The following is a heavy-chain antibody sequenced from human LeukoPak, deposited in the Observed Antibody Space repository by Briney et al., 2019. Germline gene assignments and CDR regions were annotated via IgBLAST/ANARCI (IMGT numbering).Heavy chain of an antibody. D-gene: IGHD3-3*01. CDR3: AREGHYDFWSGGNFDY. V-gene: IGHV1-18*04. CDR2: ISAYNGNT. J-gene: IGHJ4*02. CDR1: GYTFTSYY. Sequence: ASVKVSCKASGYTFTSYYMHWVRQAPGQGLEWMGWISAYNGNTNYAQKLQGRVTMTTDTSTSTAYMELRSLRSDDTAVYYCAREGHYDFWSGGNFDYWGQGTLVTVSS.